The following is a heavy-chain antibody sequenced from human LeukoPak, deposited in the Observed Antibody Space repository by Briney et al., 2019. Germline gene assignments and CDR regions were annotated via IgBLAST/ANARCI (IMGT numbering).Heavy chain of an antibody. CDR1: GGSINSHNW. CDR2: IYHSGST. J-gene: IGHJ3*02. D-gene: IGHD3-10*01. V-gene: IGHV4-4*02. CDR3: AKSNGYGLVDI. Sequence: SGTLSLTCAVSGGSINSHNWWSWVRQSPGKGLEWIGEIYHSGSTYYNPSLKSRVSISVDTSKNQFSLKLNSLTAADTAVYYCAKSNGYGLVDIWGQGTMVTVSS.